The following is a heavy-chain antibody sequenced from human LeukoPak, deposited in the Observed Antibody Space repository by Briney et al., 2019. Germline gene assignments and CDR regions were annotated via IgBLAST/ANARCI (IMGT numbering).Heavy chain of an antibody. CDR3: ARDVSSRIAAAGNDAFDI. CDR2: ISSSSSYI. Sequence: GGSLRLSCAASGFTFSSYSMNWVRQAPGKGLEWVSSISSSSSYIYYADSVKGRFTISRDNAKSSLYLQMNSLRAEDTAVYYCARDVSSRIAAAGNDAFDIWGQGTMVTVSS. CDR1: GFTFSSYS. J-gene: IGHJ3*02. V-gene: IGHV3-21*01. D-gene: IGHD6-13*01.